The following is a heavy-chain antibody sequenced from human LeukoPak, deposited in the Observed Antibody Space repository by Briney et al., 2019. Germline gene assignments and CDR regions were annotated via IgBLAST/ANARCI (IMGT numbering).Heavy chain of an antibody. D-gene: IGHD1-26*01. V-gene: IGHV3-48*04. Sequence: GGSLRLSCAASGFTFSSHSMNWVRQAPGKGLEWVSYISSSGSTIYYTDSVKGRFTISRDNANNSLYLQMNSLRAEDTAVYYCVRDNMVGATTFDLWGQGTLVTVSS. CDR3: VRDNMVGATTFDL. CDR2: ISSSGSTI. J-gene: IGHJ4*02. CDR1: GFTFSSHS.